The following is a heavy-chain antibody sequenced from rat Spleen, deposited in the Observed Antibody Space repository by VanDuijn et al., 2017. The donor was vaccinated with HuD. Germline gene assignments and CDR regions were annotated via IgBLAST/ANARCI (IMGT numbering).Heavy chain of an antibody. CDR2: INTDGTDT. J-gene: IGHJ2*01. CDR3: ARERNWERYFDY. CDR1: GFTFSTYV. D-gene: IGHD5-1*01. Sequence: EVQLVESGGGLVQPGRSMKLSCAASGFTFSTYVMHWFRQAPENGIEWLAYINTDGTDTHYAETVKGRFTISRDNAKNTVDMQLSSLRSEDTAMYFCARERNWERYFDYWGQGVMVTVSS. V-gene: IGHV5-43*01.